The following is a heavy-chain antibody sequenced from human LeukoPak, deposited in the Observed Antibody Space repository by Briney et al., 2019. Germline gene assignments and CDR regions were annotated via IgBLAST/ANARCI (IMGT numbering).Heavy chain of an antibody. V-gene: IGHV1-69*13. CDR1: GGTFSSYA. D-gene: IGHD6-13*01. Sequence: SVKVSCKASGGTFSSYAISWVRQAPGQGLEWMGGIVPIFGTANYAQKFQGRVTITADESTSTAYMELSSLRSEDTAVYYCARDSAAGGRDNWFDPWGQGTLVTVSS. J-gene: IGHJ5*02. CDR3: ARDSAAGGRDNWFDP. CDR2: IVPIFGTA.